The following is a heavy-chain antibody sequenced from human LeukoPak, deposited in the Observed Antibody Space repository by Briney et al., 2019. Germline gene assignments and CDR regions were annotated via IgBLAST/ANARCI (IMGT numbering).Heavy chain of an antibody. D-gene: IGHD3-10*01. CDR1: GFTFSSYA. V-gene: IGHV3-30-3*01. CDR3: AREPRAYYGSGSYGFDY. CDR2: ISYDGSNK. Sequence: GRSLRLSCAASGFTFSSYAMHWVRQAPGKGLEWVAVISYDGSNKYYADSVKGRFTISRDNSKNTLYLQMNSLRAEDTAVYYCAREPRAYYGSGSYGFDYWGQGTLVTVSS. J-gene: IGHJ4*02.